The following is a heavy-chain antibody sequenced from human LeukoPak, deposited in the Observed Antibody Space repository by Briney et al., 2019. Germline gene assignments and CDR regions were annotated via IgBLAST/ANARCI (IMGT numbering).Heavy chain of an antibody. V-gene: IGHV4-4*07. D-gene: IGHD3-22*01. CDR1: GGSISSYY. CDR3: ARDGDSSGHFYFDY. CDR2: IYTSGST. Sequence: SETLSLTCTVSGGSISSYYWSWIRQPAGKGLEWIGRIYTSGSTNYNPSLKSRVTMSVDTSKSQVSLKLSSVTAADTAVYYCARDGDSSGHFYFDYWGQGTLVTVSS. J-gene: IGHJ4*02.